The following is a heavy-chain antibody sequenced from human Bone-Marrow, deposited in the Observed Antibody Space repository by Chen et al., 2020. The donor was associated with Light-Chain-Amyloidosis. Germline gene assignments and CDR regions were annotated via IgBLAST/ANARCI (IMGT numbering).Heavy chain of an antibody. CDR1: GGSFSGYY. CDR3: ARETAPNCSGGSCYPAGGFDA. J-gene: IGHJ5*02. V-gene: IGHV4-34*01. D-gene: IGHD2-15*01. Sequence: QVQLQQWGAGLLKPSETLSLTCAVYGGSFSGYYWSWIRQPPGKGLEWIGEINHSGSTNYNPSLKSRVTISVDTSKNQFSLKLSSVTAADTAVYYCARETAPNCSGGSCYPAGGFDAWGQGTLVTVSS. CDR2: INHSGST.